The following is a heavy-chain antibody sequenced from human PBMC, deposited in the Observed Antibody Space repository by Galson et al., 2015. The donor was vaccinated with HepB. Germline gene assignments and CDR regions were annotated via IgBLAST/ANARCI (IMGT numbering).Heavy chain of an antibody. D-gene: IGHD3-22*01. Sequence: ETLSLTCTVSGGSISSSSYYWGWIRQPPGKGLEWIGSIYYSGSTYYNPSLKSRVTISVDTSKNQFSLKLSSVTAADTAVYYCARDYYDSSGYLGYWGQGTLVTVSS. CDR1: GGSISSSSYY. J-gene: IGHJ4*02. CDR2: IYYSGST. CDR3: ARDYYDSSGYLGY. V-gene: IGHV4-39*07.